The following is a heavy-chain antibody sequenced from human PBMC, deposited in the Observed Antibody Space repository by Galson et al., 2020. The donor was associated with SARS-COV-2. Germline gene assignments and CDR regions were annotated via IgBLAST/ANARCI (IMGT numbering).Heavy chain of an antibody. CDR2: IWYYGSNK. V-gene: IGHV3-33*01. CDR1: GFTFSSYG. CDR3: ARDGGYCSGGSCYSLYGMDV. J-gene: IGHJ6*02. Sequence: GGSLRLSCAASGFTFSSYGMHWVRQAPGKGLEWVAVIWYYGSNKYYADSVKGRFTISRDNSKNTLYLQMNSLRAEDTAVYYCARDGGYCSGGSCYSLYGMDVWGQGTTVTVSS. D-gene: IGHD2-15*01.